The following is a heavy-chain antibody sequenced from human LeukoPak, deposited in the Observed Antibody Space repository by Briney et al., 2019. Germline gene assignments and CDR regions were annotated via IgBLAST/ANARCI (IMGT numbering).Heavy chain of an antibody. CDR1: GYSFTSYW. J-gene: IGHJ4*02. Sequence: EALKISCKGSGYSFTSYWIGCVRQMPGKGLEWMGIIYPGDSVTRYSPSFQGQVTILADKSISTAYLQWSSLKASDTAMYYCARRSPHRTFDYWGQGTLVTVSS. CDR3: ARRSPHRTFDY. V-gene: IGHV5-51*01. D-gene: IGHD3/OR15-3a*01. CDR2: IYPGDSVT.